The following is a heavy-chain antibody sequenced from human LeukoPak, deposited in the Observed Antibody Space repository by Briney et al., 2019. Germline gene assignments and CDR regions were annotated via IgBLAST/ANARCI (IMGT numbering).Heavy chain of an antibody. CDR3: ARPKYYDFWSGFDY. Sequence: PGGSLRLSCAASGFTFSSYAMHWVRQAPGKGLEWVAVISYDGSNKYYADSVKGRFTISRDNSKNTLYLQMNSLRAEDTAVYYCARPKYYDFWSGFDYWGQGTLVTVSS. D-gene: IGHD3-3*01. J-gene: IGHJ4*02. CDR2: ISYDGSNK. CDR1: GFTFSSYA. V-gene: IGHV3-30-3*01.